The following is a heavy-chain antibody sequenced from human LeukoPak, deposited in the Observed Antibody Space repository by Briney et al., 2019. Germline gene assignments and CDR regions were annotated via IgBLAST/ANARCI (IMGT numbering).Heavy chain of an antibody. CDR2: IYYSGST. J-gene: IGHJ4*02. V-gene: IGHV4-39*07. CDR1: GYSISSSSYY. D-gene: IGHD2-15*01. CDR3: ARGLGCSGGSCYIDY. Sequence: SETLSLTCTVSGYSISSSSYYWGWIRQPPGKGLEWIGSIYYSGSTYYNPSLKSRVTISVDTSKNQFSLKLSSVTAADTAVYYCARGLGCSGGSCYIDYWGQGTLVTVSS.